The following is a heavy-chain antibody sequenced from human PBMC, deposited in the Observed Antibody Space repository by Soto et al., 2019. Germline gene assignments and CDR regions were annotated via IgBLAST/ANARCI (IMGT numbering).Heavy chain of an antibody. CDR2: INHSGST. CDR1: GGSFSGYY. D-gene: IGHD6-13*01. J-gene: IGHJ6*02. CDR3: ARWGFGAAAGTNYYYYGMDV. Sequence: SETLSLTCAVYGGSFSGYYWSWIRQPPGKGLEWIGEINHSGSTNYNPSLKSRVTISVDTSKNQFSLKLSSVTAADTAVYYCARWGFGAAAGTNYYYYGMDVRAQGTTVTVSS. V-gene: IGHV4-34*01.